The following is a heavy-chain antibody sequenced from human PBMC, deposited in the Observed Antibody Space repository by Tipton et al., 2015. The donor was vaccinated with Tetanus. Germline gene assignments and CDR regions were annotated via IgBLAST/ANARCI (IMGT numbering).Heavy chain of an antibody. V-gene: IGHV4-39*07. D-gene: IGHD6-19*01. CDR2: IYYRGDT. CDR3: ARLPKQWMGAGGT. CDR1: GDSISSSRFY. Sequence: TLSLTCTVTGDSISSSRFYWGWVRLAPGKGPEWIGSIYYRGDTYHNPSLKSRVTISVDTSKNQFSLKLSSVTAADTAVYYCARLPKQWMGAGGTWGQGTLVTVSS. J-gene: IGHJ5*02.